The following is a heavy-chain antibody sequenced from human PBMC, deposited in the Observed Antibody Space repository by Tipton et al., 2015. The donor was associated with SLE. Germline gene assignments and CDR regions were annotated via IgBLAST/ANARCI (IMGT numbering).Heavy chain of an antibody. CDR3: ARHAGLDYYFDY. CDR2: IYYSGST. CDR1: GGSISSFH. D-gene: IGHD3/OR15-3a*01. J-gene: IGHJ4*02. V-gene: IGHV4-59*08. Sequence: TLSLTCTVSGGSISSFHWSWIRQPPGKGLEWIGYIYYSGSTTYNPSLKRRVTISVDTSKNQFSLKLSSVTAADTAFYYCARHAGLDYYFDYWGQGTLVTVSS.